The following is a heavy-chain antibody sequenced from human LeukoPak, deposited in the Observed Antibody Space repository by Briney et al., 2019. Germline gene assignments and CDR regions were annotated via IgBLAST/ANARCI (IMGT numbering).Heavy chain of an antibody. Sequence: PGGSLTLSCVTSGFTFKDFDLNWIRQAPGKGLEWIACITNSGRTMYYADSVSSGFILFSDNANNSSFLLINGLRVEDTAGYYCGEWQGSSSNCWLVVFAYWGQGTPVTVSS. J-gene: IGHJ4*02. CDR2: ITNSGRTM. CDR1: GFTFKDFD. V-gene: IGHV3-11*01. D-gene: IGHD2-2*01. CDR3: GEWQGSSSNCWLVVFAY.